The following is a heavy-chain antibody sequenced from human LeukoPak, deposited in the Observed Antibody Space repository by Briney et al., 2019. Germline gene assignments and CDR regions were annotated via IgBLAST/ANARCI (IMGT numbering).Heavy chain of an antibody. D-gene: IGHD4-23*01. Sequence: GSLRLSCAASGFTFSTYEMNWVRQPPGKGLEWIGEINHSGRTNYNPSLKSRVSISVDTSRNQVSLKLTSVTAADTAVYYCARGRLATVVTPSISADFDYWGQGTLVTVSS. CDR1: GFTFSTYE. CDR2: INHSGRT. CDR3: ARGRLATVVTPSISADFDY. J-gene: IGHJ4*02. V-gene: IGHV4-34*01.